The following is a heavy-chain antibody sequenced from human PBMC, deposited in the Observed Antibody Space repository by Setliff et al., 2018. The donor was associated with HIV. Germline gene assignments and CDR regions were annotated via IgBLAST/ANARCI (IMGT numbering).Heavy chain of an antibody. CDR3: ARAGRGSGRYVYSFDY. D-gene: IGHD1-26*01. V-gene: IGHV4-4*08. CDR2: IYSSGST. Sequence: SETLSLTCTVSGDSISTYYWNWIRQPPGKGLEWIGYIYSSGSTNYNPSLKSRVTISVDTSKNQLSLKLSSVTAADTAVYYCARAGRGSGRYVYSFDYWGQGSLVTVSS. J-gene: IGHJ4*02. CDR1: GDSISTYY.